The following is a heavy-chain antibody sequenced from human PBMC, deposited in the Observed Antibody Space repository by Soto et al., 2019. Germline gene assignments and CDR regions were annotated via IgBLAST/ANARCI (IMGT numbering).Heavy chain of an antibody. Sequence: ASVKVSCKASGYTFTSYYMHWVRQAPGQGLEWMGIINPSGGSTSYAQKYQGRVTMTRDTSTSTVYMELSSLRSEDTAVYYCARNGITMIVGGAFDIWGQGTMVTVSS. CDR2: INPSGGST. V-gene: IGHV1-46*01. J-gene: IGHJ3*02. CDR1: GYTFTSYY. D-gene: IGHD3-22*01. CDR3: ARNGITMIVGGAFDI.